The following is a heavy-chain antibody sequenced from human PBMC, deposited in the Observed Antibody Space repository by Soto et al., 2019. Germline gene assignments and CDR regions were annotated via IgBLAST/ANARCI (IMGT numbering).Heavy chain of an antibody. J-gene: IGHJ4*02. CDR3: AKVTTTWPTFDY. CDR2: IYPGDSDT. Sequence: PGESLKISCKGSGYSFTSYWIGRVRQMPGKGLEWMGIIYPGDSDTRYSPSFQGQVTISRDNSKNTLYLEVKSLRAEDTAVYYCAKVTTTWPTFDYWGQGTLVTVSS. V-gene: IGHV5-51*01. D-gene: IGHD1-1*01. CDR1: GYSFTSYW.